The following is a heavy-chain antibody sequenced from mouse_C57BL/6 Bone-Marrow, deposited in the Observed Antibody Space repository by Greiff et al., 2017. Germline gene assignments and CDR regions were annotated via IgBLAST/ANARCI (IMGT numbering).Heavy chain of an antibody. D-gene: IGHD1-1*02. V-gene: IGHV1-55*01. Sequence: VKLLESGAELVKPGASVKMSCKASGYTFTSYWINWVKQRPGQGLEWIGEIYPGSGSTNYNEKFKSKATLTVYTSSNTAYMQLNGLTSEVFAVYFCSRWCIVCNYWYFDVWGTGTTVTVSS. CDR2: IYPGSGST. CDR1: GYTFTSYW. CDR3: SRWCIVCNYWYFDV. J-gene: IGHJ1*03.